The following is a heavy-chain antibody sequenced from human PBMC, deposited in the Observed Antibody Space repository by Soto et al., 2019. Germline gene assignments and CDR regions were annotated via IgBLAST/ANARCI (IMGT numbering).Heavy chain of an antibody. Sequence: QLQLQESGPGLVRASETLSLTCTVSGGSVTTSSYFWAWIRQPPGEGLEGIGSGTYSRRTSYNPTLMNRSAISVDTSTNKSSVKVTSVTAADTSFYYCARFSPYWRYFDSWGLGTLVTVSS. CDR1: GGSVTTSSYF. D-gene: IGHD2-8*02. CDR3: ARFSPYWRYFDS. CDR2: GTYSRRT. J-gene: IGHJ4*02. V-gene: IGHV4-39*01.